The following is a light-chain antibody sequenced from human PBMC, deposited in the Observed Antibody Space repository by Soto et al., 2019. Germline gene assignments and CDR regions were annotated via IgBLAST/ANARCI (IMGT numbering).Light chain of an antibody. J-gene: IGKJ1*01. CDR3: QQYET. CDR1: QSVSSSY. Sequence: EIVLTQSPGTLSLSPGERATLSCRASQSVSSSYLAWYQQKPGQAPRLLIYGASNRATGIPDRFSGSGSGSDFTLTISRLEPEDFAVYYCQQYETFGQGTKVDIK. CDR2: GAS. V-gene: IGKV3-20*01.